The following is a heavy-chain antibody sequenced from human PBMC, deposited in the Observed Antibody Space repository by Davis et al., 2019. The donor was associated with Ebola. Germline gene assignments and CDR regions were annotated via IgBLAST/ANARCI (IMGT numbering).Heavy chain of an antibody. D-gene: IGHD1-26*01. V-gene: IGHV4-34*01. CDR3: ARQRWDLFDP. CDR1: GGSFSGYY. CDR2: INHSGST. Sequence: MPSETLSLTCAVYGGSFSGYYWSWIRQPPGKGLEWIGEINHSGSTNYNPSLKSRVTISVDTSKNQFSLKLSSVTAADTAVYYCARQRWDLFDPWGQGTLVTVSS. J-gene: IGHJ5*02.